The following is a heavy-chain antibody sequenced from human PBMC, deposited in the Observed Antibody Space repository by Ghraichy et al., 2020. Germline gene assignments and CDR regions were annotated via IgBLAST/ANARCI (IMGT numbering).Heavy chain of an antibody. Sequence: GGSLRLSCVGSGFSFSGYNMNWVRQSPGKGLEWVSYITTSSRTIFYADSVKGRFTTSRDNAQNSLYLQMNSLRDEDTAVYYCARASTVVRFYYYAGMDVWGQGTTVTVSS. CDR2: ITTSSRTI. J-gene: IGHJ6*02. V-gene: IGHV3-48*02. CDR1: GFSFSGYN. CDR3: ARASTVVRFYYYAGMDV. D-gene: IGHD4-23*01.